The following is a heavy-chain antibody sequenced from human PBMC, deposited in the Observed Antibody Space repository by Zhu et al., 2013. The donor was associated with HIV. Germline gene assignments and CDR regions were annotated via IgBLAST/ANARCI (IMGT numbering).Heavy chain of an antibody. D-gene: IGHD3-3*01. Sequence: QVQLVQSGAEVKKPGASVKVSCKASGYTFTSYAMHWVRQAPGQRLEWMGWINAGNGNTKYSQKFQGRVTITRDTSASTAYMELSSLRSEDTAVYYCARAPHPLSITDFWSGYQHFDYWGQGTLVTVSS. CDR3: ARAPHPLSITDFWSGYQHFDY. CDR1: GYTFTSYA. J-gene: IGHJ4*02. CDR2: INAGNGNT. V-gene: IGHV1-3*01.